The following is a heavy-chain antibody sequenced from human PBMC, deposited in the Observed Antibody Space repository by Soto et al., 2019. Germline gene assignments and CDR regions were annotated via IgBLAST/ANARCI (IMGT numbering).Heavy chain of an antibody. D-gene: IGHD2-15*01. J-gene: IGHJ5*02. V-gene: IGHV4-30-4*01. Sequence: QVQLQESGPGLVKPSQTLSLTCTVSGGSISSGDYYWSWIRQPPGKGLEWIGYIYYSGSTYYNPSLKSRVTISVDTSKNQFSLKLSSVTAADTAVYYCARDGAYCNGGSCLMWFDPWGQGTLVTVSS. CDR3: ARDGAYCNGGSCLMWFDP. CDR1: GGSISSGDYY. CDR2: IYYSGST.